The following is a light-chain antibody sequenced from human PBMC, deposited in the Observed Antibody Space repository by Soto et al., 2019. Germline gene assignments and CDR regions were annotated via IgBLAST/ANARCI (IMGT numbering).Light chain of an antibody. CDR1: QSVLYSSNNKNY. Sequence: DILMTQSPDSLAVSLGERATINCKSSQSVLYSSNNKNYLAWYQQKPGQPPKLLIYWASTRESGVPDRFSGSGSGTDFTLTISSLQPEDFATFYCQQHGQWPITFGQGTRLEIK. V-gene: IGKV4-1*01. CDR3: QQHGQWPIT. J-gene: IGKJ5*01. CDR2: WAS.